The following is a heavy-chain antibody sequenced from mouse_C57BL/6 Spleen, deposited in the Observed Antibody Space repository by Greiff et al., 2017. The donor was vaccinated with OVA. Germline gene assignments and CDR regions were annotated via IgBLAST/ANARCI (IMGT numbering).Heavy chain of an antibody. V-gene: IGHV1-52*01. CDR1: GYTFTSYW. D-gene: IGHD2-1*01. J-gene: IGHJ2*01. CDR2: IDPSASET. Sequence: QVQLKQPGAELVRPGSSVKLSCKASGYTFTSYWMHWVKQRPIQGLEWIGNIDPSASETHYNQKFKDKATLTVDKSSSTAYMQLSSLTSEDSAVYYCAREAIYYGNYEYFDYWGQGTTLTVSS. CDR3: AREAIYYGNYEYFDY.